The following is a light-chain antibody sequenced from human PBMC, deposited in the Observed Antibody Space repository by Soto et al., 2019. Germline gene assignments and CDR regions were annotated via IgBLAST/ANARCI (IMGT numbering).Light chain of an antibody. CDR3: QHFYNWPVT. Sequence: VVLTQSPATLSVSPGETVTLSCRASHNIRNNLAWYQHKPGQAPRLLISYASSGATGVPGRFSGSGSGTEFALTISSLQSEDSAVYYCQHFYNWPVTFXGGTK. CDR2: YAS. J-gene: IGKJ4*01. V-gene: IGKV3-15*01. CDR1: HNIRNN.